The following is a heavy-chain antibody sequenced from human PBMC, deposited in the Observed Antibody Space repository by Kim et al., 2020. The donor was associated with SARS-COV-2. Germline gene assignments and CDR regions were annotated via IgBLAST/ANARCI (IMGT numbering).Heavy chain of an antibody. CDR1: GLTVSGNY. D-gene: IGHD3-10*01. J-gene: IGHJ4*01. CDR2: IYSDGST. V-gene: IGHV3-66*01. CDR3: AGERSGYYFDY. Sequence: GGSLRLSCAASGLTVSGNYMRWVRQAPEKGLECVAAIYSDGSTNYADSAKGRLTTSTDNSKNMLYLQMISHSAEETAAYYCAGERSGYYFDYWGYGALV.